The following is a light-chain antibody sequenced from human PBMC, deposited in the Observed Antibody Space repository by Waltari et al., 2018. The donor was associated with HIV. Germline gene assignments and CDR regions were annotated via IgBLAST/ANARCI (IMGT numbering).Light chain of an antibody. CDR1: SAHSTYA. V-gene: IGLV4-69*01. Sequence: QLVLTQSPSASASLGASVKLTCTLSSAHSTYAIAWHQQQPDHGPHYLMKLTRDGSHRQGDGLPDRFSGSASGAERYLTISNVQSEDEGIYYCQTWGAGTVVFGGGTKLSVL. CDR3: QTWGAGTVV. J-gene: IGLJ2*01. CDR2: LTRDGSH.